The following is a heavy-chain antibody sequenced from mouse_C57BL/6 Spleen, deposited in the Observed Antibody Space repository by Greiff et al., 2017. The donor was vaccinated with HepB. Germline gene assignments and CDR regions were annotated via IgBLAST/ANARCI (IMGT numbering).Heavy chain of an antibody. CDR2: ISSGSSTI. D-gene: IGHD1-1*01. CDR3: ANYDGSSPYWYFDV. V-gene: IGHV5-17*01. J-gene: IGHJ1*03. CDR1: GFTFSDYG. Sequence: EVHLVESGGGLVKPGGSLKLSCAASGFTFSDYGMHWVRQAPEKGLEWVAYISSGSSTIYYADTVKGRFTISRDNAKNTLFLQMTSLRSEDTAMYYCANYDGSSPYWYFDVWGTGTTVTVSS.